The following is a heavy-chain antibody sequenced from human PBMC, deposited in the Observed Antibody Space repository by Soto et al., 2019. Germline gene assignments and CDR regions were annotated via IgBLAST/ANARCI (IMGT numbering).Heavy chain of an antibody. D-gene: IGHD3-22*01. J-gene: IGHJ4*02. CDR1: GGTFSSYT. V-gene: IGHV1-69*08. CDR3: ARDRDSSGYSAFDY. Sequence: QVQLVQSGAEVKKPGSSVKVSCKASGGTFSSYTISWVRQAPGQGLEWMGRIIPILGIANYAQKFQGRVTITADKSTSTAYMELSSLRSEDMAVYYCARDRDSSGYSAFDYWGQGTLVTVSS. CDR2: IIPILGIA.